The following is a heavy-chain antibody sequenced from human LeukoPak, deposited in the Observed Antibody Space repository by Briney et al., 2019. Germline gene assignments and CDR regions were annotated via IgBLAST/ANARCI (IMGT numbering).Heavy chain of an antibody. D-gene: IGHD3-22*01. CDR1: GYTFTGYY. J-gene: IGHJ4*02. Sequence: ASVKVSCKASGYTFTGYYMHWVRQAPGQGLEWMGWINPNSGGTNYAQKSQGRVTMTRDTSISTAYMELSRLRSDDTAVYYCARVGYYYDSSGYNGFDYWGQGTLVTVSS. CDR2: INPNSGGT. V-gene: IGHV1-2*02. CDR3: ARVGYYYDSSGYNGFDY.